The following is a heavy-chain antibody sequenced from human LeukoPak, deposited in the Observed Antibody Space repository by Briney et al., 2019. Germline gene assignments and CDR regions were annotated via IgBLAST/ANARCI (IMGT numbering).Heavy chain of an antibody. D-gene: IGHD5/OR15-5a*01. CDR1: GFTFSSYA. J-gene: IGHJ4*02. CDR2: ISGSGGST. CDR3: AKDSRGSSVRVFDY. V-gene: IGHV3-23*01. Sequence: PGGSLRLSCAASGFTFSSYAMSWVRQAPGKGLEWVSAISGSGGSTYYADSVKGRFTISRDNSKNTLYLQMNSLRAEDTAVYHCAKDSRGSSVRVFDYWAQGTLVTVST.